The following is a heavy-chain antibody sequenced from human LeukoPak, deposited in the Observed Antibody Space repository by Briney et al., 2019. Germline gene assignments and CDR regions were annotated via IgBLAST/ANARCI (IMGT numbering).Heavy chain of an antibody. J-gene: IGHJ3*02. Sequence: ASVKVSCKASGYTFTSYGISWVRQAPGQGLEWMGWISAYNGNTNYAQKLQGRVTMTTDTSTSTAYMELRSLRSDDTAVYYRARDYLWGFTDAFDIWGQGTMVTVSS. D-gene: IGHD4/OR15-4a*01. V-gene: IGHV1-18*01. CDR2: ISAYNGNT. CDR1: GYTFTSYG. CDR3: ARDYLWGFTDAFDI.